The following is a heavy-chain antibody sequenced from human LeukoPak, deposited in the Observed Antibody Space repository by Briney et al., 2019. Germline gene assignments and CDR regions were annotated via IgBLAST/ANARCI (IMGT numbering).Heavy chain of an antibody. Sequence: GGSLRLSCAASGFTFSSYSMNWVRQAPGKGLEWVSYISSSSSTIYYADSVKGRFTISRDNAKNSLYLQMNSLRAEDTAVYYCAKGDYYDSSGFPGWGQGTLVTVSS. CDR3: AKGDYYDSSGFPG. CDR2: ISSSSSTI. D-gene: IGHD3-22*01. V-gene: IGHV3-48*01. CDR1: GFTFSSYS. J-gene: IGHJ4*02.